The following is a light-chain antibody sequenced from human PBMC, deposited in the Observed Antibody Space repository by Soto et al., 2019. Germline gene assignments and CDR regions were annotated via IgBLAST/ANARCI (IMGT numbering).Light chain of an antibody. CDR1: SSDVGGSNY. Sequence: QSVLTQPPSASGSPGQSVTISCTGTSSDVGGSNYVSWYQQHPGKAPKLMISEVSKRPSGVPDRFSGSKSGNTASLTVSGLQAEDEADYYCSSFAGNNNLVFGGGTKLPVL. J-gene: IGLJ2*01. CDR2: EVS. V-gene: IGLV2-8*01. CDR3: SSFAGNNNLV.